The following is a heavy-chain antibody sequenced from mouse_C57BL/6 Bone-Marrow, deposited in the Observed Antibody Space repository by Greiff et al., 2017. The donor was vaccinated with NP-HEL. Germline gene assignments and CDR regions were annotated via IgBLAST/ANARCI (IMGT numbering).Heavy chain of an antibody. CDR1: GYTFTSYW. J-gene: IGHJ2*01. D-gene: IGHD1-1*01. Sequence: EVQLQQSGTVLARPGASVKMSCKTSGYTFTSYWMHWVKQRPGQGLEWIGAIYPGNSDTSYNQKFKGKAKLTAVTSASTAYMELSSLTNEDSAVYYCTNYYGSSYPCYWGQGTTLTVSS. V-gene: IGHV1-5*01. CDR2: IYPGNSDT. CDR3: TNYYGSSYPCY.